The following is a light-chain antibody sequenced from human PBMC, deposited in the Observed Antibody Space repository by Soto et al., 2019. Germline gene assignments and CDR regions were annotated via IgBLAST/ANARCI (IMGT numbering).Light chain of an antibody. CDR1: QSINTY. Sequence: DIQVTQSPSSLSASVGDRVTITCRASQSINTYLNWYQQTPGKAPNLLIFGASTLQSGVPSRFSGSGSGTDFTLTISGLQPEDFATYYCQQSYSPITFGQGTRLEIK. J-gene: IGKJ5*01. V-gene: IGKV1-39*01. CDR3: QQSYSPIT. CDR2: GAS.